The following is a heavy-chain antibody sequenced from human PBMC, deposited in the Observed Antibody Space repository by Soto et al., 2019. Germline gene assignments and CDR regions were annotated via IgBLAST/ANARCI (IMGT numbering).Heavy chain of an antibody. CDR2: IYWDDDK. J-gene: IGHJ5*02. D-gene: IGHD6-13*01. Sequence: QITLKESGPTLVKPTQTLTLTCTFSGFSLSTSGGGVGWIRQPPGKALEWLALIYWDDDKRYSPSLKNRLTITKDTSKNQVVLPMTNMDPLDTATYYCAHSHAQQQLVSEGFDPWGQGTLVTVSS. V-gene: IGHV2-5*02. CDR1: GFSLSTSGGG. CDR3: AHSHAQQQLVSEGFDP.